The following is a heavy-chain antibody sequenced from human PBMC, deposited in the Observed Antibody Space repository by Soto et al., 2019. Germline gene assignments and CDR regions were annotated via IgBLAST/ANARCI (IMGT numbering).Heavy chain of an antibody. V-gene: IGHV3-48*03. CDR3: ARDVCCAGLYYYSMDV. Sequence: PGGSLRLSCAASGFTFSSYDMNWVRQPPGKGLEWVSYISGSGSNIYYADSVKGRFTISRDNAKNSLYLQMNSLRAEDTAVYYCARDVCCAGLYYYSMDVWGQGTTVTVSS. D-gene: IGHD2-15*01. CDR2: ISGSGSNI. J-gene: IGHJ6*02. CDR1: GFTFSSYD.